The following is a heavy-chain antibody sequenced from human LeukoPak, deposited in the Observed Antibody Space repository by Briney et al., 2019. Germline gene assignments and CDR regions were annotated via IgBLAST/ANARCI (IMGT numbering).Heavy chain of an antibody. CDR2: ISSSSSYI. V-gene: IGHV3-21*01. CDR1: GFTFSSYS. D-gene: IGHD3-22*01. J-gene: IGHJ4*02. CDR3: ARGGYDSSGSRYYFDY. Sequence: GGSLRLSCAASGFTFSSYSMTWVRQAPGKGLEWVSSISSSSSYIYYADSVKGRFTISRDNAKNSLYLQMNSLRAEDTAVYYCARGGYDSSGSRYYFDYWGQGTLVTVSS.